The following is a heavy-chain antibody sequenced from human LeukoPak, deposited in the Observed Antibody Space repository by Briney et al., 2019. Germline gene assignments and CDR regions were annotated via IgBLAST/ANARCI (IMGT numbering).Heavy chain of an antibody. J-gene: IGHJ4*02. D-gene: IGHD3-10*01. CDR2: IKQDGSEK. V-gene: IGHV3-7*01. CDR1: GFTFSSYW. Sequence: GGPLRLSCAASGFTFSSYWMSWVRQAPGKGLEWVANIKQDGSEKYYVDSVKGRFTISRDNAKNSLYLQMNSLRAEDTAVYYCARDWGNPRSGSYPGYWGQGTLVTVSS. CDR3: ARDWGNPRSGSYPGY.